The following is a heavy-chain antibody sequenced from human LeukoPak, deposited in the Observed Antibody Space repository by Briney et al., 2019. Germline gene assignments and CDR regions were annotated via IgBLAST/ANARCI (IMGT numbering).Heavy chain of an antibody. Sequence: GGSLRLSCAASGFTFSSYSMNWVRQAPGKGLEWVSSISSSSSYIYYADSVKGRFSISRDNSKNTLYLQMDSLRGEDTAVYYCAKDFRIGYSAHFDYWGQGALVTVSS. V-gene: IGHV3-21*04. D-gene: IGHD2-21*01. CDR1: GFTFSSYS. J-gene: IGHJ4*02. CDR3: AKDFRIGYSAHFDY. CDR2: ISSSSSYI.